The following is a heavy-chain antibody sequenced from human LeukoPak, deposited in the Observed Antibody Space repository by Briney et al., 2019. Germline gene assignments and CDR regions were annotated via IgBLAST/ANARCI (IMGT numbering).Heavy chain of an antibody. CDR1: GGSFRGYY. D-gene: IGHD2-2*02. V-gene: IGHV4-34*01. CDR2: INHSGST. CDR3: ARGGYCSSTSCYNLFDP. J-gene: IGHJ5*02. Sequence: SETLSLTCAVYGGSFRGYYWTWIRQPPGKGLEWIGEINHSGSTNSNPSLKSRVTISIDTSKNQFSLKLSSVTAADTAVYYCARGGYCSSTSCYNLFDPWGQGILVTVSS.